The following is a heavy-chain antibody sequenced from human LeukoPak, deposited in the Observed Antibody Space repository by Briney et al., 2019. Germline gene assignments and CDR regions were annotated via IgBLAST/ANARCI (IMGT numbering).Heavy chain of an antibody. J-gene: IGHJ4*02. CDR2: ILYDGSNK. V-gene: IGHV3-30*02. CDR3: AKDWAIQLWSPDYFDY. CDR1: GFTFSSYG. D-gene: IGHD5-18*01. Sequence: GGSLRLSCAASGFTFSSYGMHWVRQAPGKGLEWVAFILYDGSNKYYADSVMGRFTISRDNSKNTLYLQMNSLRAEDTAVYYCAKDWAIQLWSPDYFDYWGQGTLVTVSS.